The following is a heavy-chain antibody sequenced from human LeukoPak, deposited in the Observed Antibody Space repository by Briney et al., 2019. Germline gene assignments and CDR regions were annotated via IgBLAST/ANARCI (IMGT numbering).Heavy chain of an antibody. Sequence: PGGSLRLSCVASGFTFSSYAMSWVRQAPGKGLEWVSGISGSGGTTYYADSVKGRFTISRDNSKNTLYLQMNSLRAEDTAVYYCAKGNGYSYGRYYFDYWGQGTLVTVSS. V-gene: IGHV3-23*01. D-gene: IGHD5-18*01. CDR3: AKGNGYSYGRYYFDY. CDR2: ISGSGGTT. J-gene: IGHJ4*02. CDR1: GFTFSSYA.